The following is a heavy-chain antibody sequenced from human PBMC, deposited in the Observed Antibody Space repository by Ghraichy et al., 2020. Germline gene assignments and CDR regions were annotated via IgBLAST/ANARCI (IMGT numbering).Heavy chain of an antibody. CDR3: ARLAAAGPTGENWFDP. CDR1: GGSISSSSYY. D-gene: IGHD6-13*01. CDR2: IYYSGST. V-gene: IGHV4-39*01. Sequence: SETLSLTCTVSGGSISSSSYYWGWIRQPPGKGLEWIGSIYYSGSTYYNPSLKSRVTISVDTSKNQFSLKLSSVTAADTAVYYCARLAAAGPTGENWFDPWGQGTLVTVSS. J-gene: IGHJ5*02.